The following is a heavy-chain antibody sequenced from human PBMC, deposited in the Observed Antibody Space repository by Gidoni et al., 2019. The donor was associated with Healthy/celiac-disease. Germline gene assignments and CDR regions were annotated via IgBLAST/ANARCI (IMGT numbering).Heavy chain of an antibody. CDR3: AREGEQQLQCFDY. CDR2: IKQDGSEK. V-gene: IGHV3-7*03. Sequence: EVQLVESGGGLVQPGGSLRLSCAASGFTFSSYWMSWVRQAPGKGLEWVANIKQDGSEKYYGDSVKGRFTISRDNAKNSLYLQMNGLRAEDTDVYYCAREGEQQLQCFDYWGQGTLVTVSS. D-gene: IGHD6-13*01. J-gene: IGHJ4*02. CDR1: GFTFSSYW.